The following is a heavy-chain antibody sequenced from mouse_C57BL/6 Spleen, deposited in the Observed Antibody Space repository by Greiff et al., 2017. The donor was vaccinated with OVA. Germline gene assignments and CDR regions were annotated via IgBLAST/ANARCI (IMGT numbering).Heavy chain of an antibody. D-gene: IGHD1-1*01. Sequence: VQLVESGAELVRPGTSVKVSCKASGYAFTNYLIEWVKRRPGQGLEWIGVINPGSGGTNYNEKFKGKATLTADKSSSTAYMQLSSLTSEDSAVYFCARYYGSSYDAMDYWGQGTSVTVSA. CDR1: GYAFTNYL. V-gene: IGHV1-54*01. CDR3: ARYYGSSYDAMDY. J-gene: IGHJ4*01. CDR2: INPGSGGT.